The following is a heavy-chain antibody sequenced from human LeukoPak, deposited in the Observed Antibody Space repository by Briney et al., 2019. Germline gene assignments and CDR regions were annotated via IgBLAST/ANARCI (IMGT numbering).Heavy chain of an antibody. Sequence: SGGSLRLSCAASGFPFSSFAMDWVRQAPGKGLEWVSSIFGSGTTYYADAVKGRFTISRDNSKNTLYLQVNSLRAEDTALYYCVKGDSSGWYWGQGTLVTVSS. V-gene: IGHV3-23*01. CDR2: IFGSGTT. D-gene: IGHD3-22*01. J-gene: IGHJ4*02. CDR3: VKGDSSGWY. CDR1: GFPFSSFA.